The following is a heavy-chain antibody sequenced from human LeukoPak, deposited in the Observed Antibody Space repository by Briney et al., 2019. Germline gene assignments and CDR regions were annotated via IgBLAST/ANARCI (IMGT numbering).Heavy chain of an antibody. Sequence: ASVKVSCKASGYTFTGYYMHWVRQAPGQGLEWMGWINPNSGGTNYAQKFQGRVTMTRDTSISTAYMEPSRLRSDDTAVYYCARLYCSGGSCSYYNDYWGQGTLVTVSS. CDR3: ARLYCSGGSCSYYNDY. D-gene: IGHD2-15*01. V-gene: IGHV1-2*02. CDR2: INPNSGGT. J-gene: IGHJ4*02. CDR1: GYTFTGYY.